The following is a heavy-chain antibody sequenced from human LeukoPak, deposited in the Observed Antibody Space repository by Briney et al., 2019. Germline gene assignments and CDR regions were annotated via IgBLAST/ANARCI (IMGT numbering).Heavy chain of an antibody. CDR1: GGSISSYY. V-gene: IGHV4-4*07. D-gene: IGHD3-22*01. CDR2: IYTSGST. J-gene: IGHJ6*03. Sequence: PSETLSLTCTVSGGSISSYYWSWIRQPAGKGLEWIGRIYTSGSTNYNPSLKSRVTMSVDTSKNQFSLKLSSVTAADTAVYYCAREVVRNYDSSGYSPWGYYYYMDVWGKGTTVTISS. CDR3: AREVVRNYDSSGYSPWGYYYYMDV.